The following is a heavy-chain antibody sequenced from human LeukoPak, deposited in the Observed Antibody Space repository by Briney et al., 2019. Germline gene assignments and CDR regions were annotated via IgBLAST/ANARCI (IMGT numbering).Heavy chain of an antibody. Sequence: ASVKVSCKTSGYTFISDDINWVRQATGQGLEWVGYMNPNSGTTGYAQKFQGRVTMTWNTAISTAYMELSSLTSEDTAVYYCATTLRNKPPWGQGTLVTVSS. CDR3: ATTLRNKPP. D-gene: IGHD5-12*01. V-gene: IGHV1-8*01. CDR1: GYTFISDD. CDR2: MNPNSGTT. J-gene: IGHJ4*02.